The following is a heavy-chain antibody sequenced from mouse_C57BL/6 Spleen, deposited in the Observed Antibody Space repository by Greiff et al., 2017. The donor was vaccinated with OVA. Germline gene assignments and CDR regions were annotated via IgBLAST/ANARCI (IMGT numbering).Heavy chain of an antibody. V-gene: IGHV1-19*01. Sequence: VQLQQSGPVLVKPGASVKMSCKASGYTFTDYYMNWVKQSHGKSLEWIGVINPYNGGTSYNQKFKGKATLTVDKSSSTAYMELNSLTSEDSAVYYCALTTVVATPFAYWGQGTLVTVSA. CDR3: ALTTVVATPFAY. CDR2: INPYNGGT. D-gene: IGHD1-1*01. J-gene: IGHJ3*01. CDR1: GYTFTDYY.